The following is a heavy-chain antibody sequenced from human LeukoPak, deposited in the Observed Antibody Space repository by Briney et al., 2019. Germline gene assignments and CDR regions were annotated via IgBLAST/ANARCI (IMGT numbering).Heavy chain of an antibody. CDR1: GFSLSTSGVG. CDR3: AHGSELTGGHDAFDI. Sequence: SGPTLVKPTQTLTLTCTFSGFSLSTSGVGVGWIRQPPGKALEWLALIYWDDDKRCSPSLKSRLTITKDTSKNQVVLTMTNMDPVDTATYYCAHGSELTGGHDAFDIWGQGTMVTVSS. CDR2: IYWDDDK. J-gene: IGHJ3*02. V-gene: IGHV2-5*02. D-gene: IGHD7-27*01.